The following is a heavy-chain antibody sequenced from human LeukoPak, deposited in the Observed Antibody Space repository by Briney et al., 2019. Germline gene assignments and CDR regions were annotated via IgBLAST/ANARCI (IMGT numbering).Heavy chain of an antibody. V-gene: IGHV3-48*01. D-gene: IGHD1-20*01. CDR3: ARDLTGTTVLY. Sequence: GGSLRLSCAASGFTFSSYSMNWVRQAPGKGLEWVSYISSSSSTIYYADSVKGRFTISRDNAKNSLYLQMNSLRAEDTAVYYCARDLTGTTVLYWGQGTLVTVSS. CDR1: GFTFSSYS. CDR2: ISSSSSTI. J-gene: IGHJ4*02.